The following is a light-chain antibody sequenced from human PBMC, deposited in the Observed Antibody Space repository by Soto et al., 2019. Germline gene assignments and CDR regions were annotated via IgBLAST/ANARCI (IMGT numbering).Light chain of an antibody. CDR3: QQDYNSRT. Sequence: EIVMTQSPATLSVSPGERATLSCRASQSVSSNLAWYQQKPGQAPRLLIFGASTRATGIPARFSGSGSGTDFTLTISSLQPEDFAVYYCQQDYNSRTFGQGTKVDIK. J-gene: IGKJ1*01. V-gene: IGKV3D-15*01. CDR2: GAS. CDR1: QSVSSN.